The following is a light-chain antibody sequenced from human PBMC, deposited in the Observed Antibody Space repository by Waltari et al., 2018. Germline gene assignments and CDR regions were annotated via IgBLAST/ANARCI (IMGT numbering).Light chain of an antibody. CDR3: QQFDTDVT. CDR2: KAS. J-gene: IGKJ2*01. CDR1: HRINIW. V-gene: IGKV1-5*03. Sequence: IQVIQSPPTLSASVVDTVTISGRVSHRINIWLDWYQHKPGKAPKLLIKKASTLEDGVPSRFSGSGSGTEFTLTIKSLQPDDFGTYFCQQFDTDVTFGQGTKVEI.